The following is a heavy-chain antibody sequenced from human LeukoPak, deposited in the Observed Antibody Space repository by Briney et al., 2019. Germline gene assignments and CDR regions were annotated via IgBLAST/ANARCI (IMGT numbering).Heavy chain of an antibody. CDR3: ARIGGITYFDY. Sequence: SETLSLTCTVSGGYIHTHFWSWIRQPAGKGLEWLGRFSASGTTNYNPSLKSPVTISVDTSKNQCSLKLTSVTAADTAVYYCARIGGITYFDYWGQGSLVTVSS. V-gene: IGHV4-4*07. J-gene: IGHJ4*02. CDR1: GGYIHTHF. CDR2: FSASGTT. D-gene: IGHD3-16*01.